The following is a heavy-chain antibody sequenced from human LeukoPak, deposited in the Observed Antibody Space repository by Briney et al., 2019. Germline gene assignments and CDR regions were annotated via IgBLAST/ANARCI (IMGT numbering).Heavy chain of an antibody. CDR2: IMQDGSEK. CDR3: ARIQLWSRFDS. V-gene: IGHV3-7*01. CDR1: GFTFSSYS. Sequence: GGSLRLSCAASGFTFSSYSMNWVRQAPGKGLEWVANIMQDGSEKYYVDSVKGRFTISRDNAKNSLYLQMNSLKVEDTAVYYCARIQLWSRFDSWGQGSLVTVSS. D-gene: IGHD5-18*01. J-gene: IGHJ4*02.